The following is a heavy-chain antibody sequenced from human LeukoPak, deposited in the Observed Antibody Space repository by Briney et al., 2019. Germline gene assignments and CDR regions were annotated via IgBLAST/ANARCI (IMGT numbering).Heavy chain of an antibody. V-gene: IGHV1-2*02. CDR1: GYTFTAYY. CDR3: ASEAFCAGGSCNVQRVAS. CDR2: IDTNTGAT. J-gene: IGHJ4*02. Sequence: ASVNVSCKASGYTFTAYYIHSVRQAPGQGLEWMGWIDTNTGATKYAQKFQGRVTITRDTSTGTAYMELSSLISGDTALYYCASEAFCAGGSCNVQRVASWGPGTLVTVSS. D-gene: IGHD2-8*02.